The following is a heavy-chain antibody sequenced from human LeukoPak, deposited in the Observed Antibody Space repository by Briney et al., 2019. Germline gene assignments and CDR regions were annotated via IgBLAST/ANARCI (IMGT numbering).Heavy chain of an antibody. V-gene: IGHV4-34*01. J-gene: IGHJ3*02. CDR3: ARGFNLRITMVRGARRAFDI. CDR2: INHSGST. Sequence: PSETLSLTCAVYGGSFSGYSWSWIRQPPGKGLEWIGEINHSGSTNYNPSLKSRVTISVDTSKNQFSLKLSSVTAADTAVYYCARGFNLRITMVRGARRAFDIWGQGTMVTVSS. D-gene: IGHD3-10*01. CDR1: GGSFSGYS.